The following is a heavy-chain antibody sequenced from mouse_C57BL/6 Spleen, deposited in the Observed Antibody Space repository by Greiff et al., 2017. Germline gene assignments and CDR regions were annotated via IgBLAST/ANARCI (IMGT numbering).Heavy chain of an antibody. V-gene: IGHV1-64*01. CDR3: ARSASNGAWFAY. J-gene: IGHJ3*01. CDR2: IHPNSGST. CDR1: GYTFTSYW. D-gene: IGHD2-5*01. Sequence: QVQLQQPGAELVKPGASVKLSCKASGYTFTSYWMHWVKQRPGQGLEWIGMIHPNSGSTNYNEKFKSKATLTVDKSSSTAYMQLSSLTSEDSAVYYCARSASNGAWFAYWGQGTLVTVSA.